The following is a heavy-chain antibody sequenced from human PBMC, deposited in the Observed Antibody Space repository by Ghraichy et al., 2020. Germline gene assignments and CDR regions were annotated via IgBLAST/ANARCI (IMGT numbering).Heavy chain of an antibody. CDR1: GFTFSSYS. CDR2: ISSSSSYI. V-gene: IGHV3-21*01. Sequence: GGSLRLSCAASGFTFSSYSMNWVRQAPGKGLEWVSSISSSSSYIYYADSVKGRFTISRDNAKNSLYLQMNSLRAEDTAVYYCARGSAKNYYDSSGYYRVHDYWGQGTLVTVSS. D-gene: IGHD3-22*01. J-gene: IGHJ4*02. CDR3: ARGSAKNYYDSSGYYRVHDY.